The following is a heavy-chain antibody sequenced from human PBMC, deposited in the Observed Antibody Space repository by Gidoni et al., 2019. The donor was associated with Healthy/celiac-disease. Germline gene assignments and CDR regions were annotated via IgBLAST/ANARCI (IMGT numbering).Heavy chain of an antibody. CDR2: MRGSGGTT. D-gene: IGHD2-8*01. CDR1: GITFSSYA. J-gene: IGHJ4*02. CDR3: AKGMANFDY. Sequence: EVQLLESGGGLVQPGGSLRLSCAASGITFSSYAMRWVRQAPGKGLEWFSAMRGSGGTTYYADSVKGRFTISRDNAKNTLYLQMNSLRAEDTAVYYCAKGMANFDYWGQGTLVTVSS. V-gene: IGHV3-23*01.